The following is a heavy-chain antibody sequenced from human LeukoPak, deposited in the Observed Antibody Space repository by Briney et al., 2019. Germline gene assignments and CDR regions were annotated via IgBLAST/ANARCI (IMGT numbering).Heavy chain of an antibody. CDR3: ARVSDISTNYGMDV. Sequence: SETLSLTCTVSGGSISSYYWSWIRQPPGKGLEWIGYIYYSGSTNYNPSLKSRVTISVDTSKNQFSLKLSSVTAADTAVYYCARVSDISTNYGMDVWGQGTTVTVSS. V-gene: IGHV4-59*01. D-gene: IGHD3-9*01. J-gene: IGHJ6*02. CDR1: GGSISSYY. CDR2: IYYSGST.